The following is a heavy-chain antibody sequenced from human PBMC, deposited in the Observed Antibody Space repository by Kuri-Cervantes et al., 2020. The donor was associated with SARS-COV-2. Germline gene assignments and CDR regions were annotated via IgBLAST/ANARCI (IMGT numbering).Heavy chain of an antibody. V-gene: IGHV1-8*02. Sequence: ASVKVSCKASGYSFTGYYMHWVRRAPGQGLEWMAWMNPKSGNTDYAQEFQGRVTMTMNTSIGTAYMELSSLTSEDTAVYYCARGPYCSGGSCYIWDYYYYYMDVWGKGTTVTGYS. J-gene: IGHJ6*03. CDR2: MNPKSGNT. CDR1: GYSFTGYY. CDR3: ARGPYCSGGSCYIWDYYYYYMDV. D-gene: IGHD2-15*01.